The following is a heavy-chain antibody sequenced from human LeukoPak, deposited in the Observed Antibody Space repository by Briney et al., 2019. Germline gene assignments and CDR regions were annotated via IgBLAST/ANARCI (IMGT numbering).Heavy chain of an antibody. J-gene: IGHJ5*02. CDR1: GFAFGVHA. V-gene: IGHV3-23*01. Sequence: GGSLRLSCVGSGFAFGVHAMSWVRQAPGKGPEWVATIGSGADLFYAESVKGRFTISRDDPRNAVWLQMNSLRAEDTALYYCAKDWTPHNRVYDCLDAWGQGTQVTVSS. CDR3: AKDWTPHNRVYDCLDA. D-gene: IGHD3-16*01. CDR2: IGSGADL.